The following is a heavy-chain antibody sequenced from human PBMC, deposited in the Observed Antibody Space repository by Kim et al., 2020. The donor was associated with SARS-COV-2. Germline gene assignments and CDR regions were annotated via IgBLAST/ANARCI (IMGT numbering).Heavy chain of an antibody. D-gene: IGHD1-26*01. V-gene: IGHV3-30*07. Sequence: SVKGEFTSSRDNAKNTLYLQMNRRRAEDTAVYYCARDFAFGATGRDVFDSWGQGTLVTVSS. CDR3: ARDFAFGATGRDVFDS. J-gene: IGHJ4*02.